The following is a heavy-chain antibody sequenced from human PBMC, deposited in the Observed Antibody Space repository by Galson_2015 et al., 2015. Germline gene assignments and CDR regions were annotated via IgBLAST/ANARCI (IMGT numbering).Heavy chain of an antibody. V-gene: IGHV3-13*01. J-gene: IGHJ2*01. CDR3: ARTKLGVYWYFDL. CDR2: IGSGGAT. CDR1: GFSFSNYD. D-gene: IGHD7-27*01. Sequence: SLRLSCAASGFSFSNYDMHWARHAPGKGLEWVSGIGSGGATYYPDSVKGRFTISRENAKKSFYLQMNSLRAGDTALYYCARTKLGVYWYFDLWGRGTVVAVSS.